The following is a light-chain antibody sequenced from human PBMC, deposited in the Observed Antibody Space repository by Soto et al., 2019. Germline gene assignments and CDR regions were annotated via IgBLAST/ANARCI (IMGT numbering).Light chain of an antibody. CDR3: RQYGRSPPYT. J-gene: IGKJ2*01. CDR2: GAS. CDR1: QSVSSSY. Sequence: EIVLTQSPGTLSLSPGERATLSCRASQSVSSSYLAWYQQKPGQAPRLLIYGASSRATGIPDRFSGSGSGTDFPLTISRLEPADFAVYYCRQYGRSPPYTFGQGTKLEIK. V-gene: IGKV3-20*01.